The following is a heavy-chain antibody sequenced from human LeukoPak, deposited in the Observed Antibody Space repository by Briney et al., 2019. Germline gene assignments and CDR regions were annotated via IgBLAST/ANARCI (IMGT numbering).Heavy chain of an antibody. CDR1: GGSITTTDFD. Sequence: SETLSLTCAVSGGSITTTDFDWAWIRQPPGQGFEWIATISSSGKAYYYPSLMSRVTISVDTSKNQFSLDVTSVTAADTGLFYCARFKGGTGFDYLVRGGQVIV. D-gene: IGHD1-26*01. V-gene: IGHV4-39*01. CDR2: ISSSGKA. CDR3: ARFKGGTGFDY. J-gene: IGHJ4*02.